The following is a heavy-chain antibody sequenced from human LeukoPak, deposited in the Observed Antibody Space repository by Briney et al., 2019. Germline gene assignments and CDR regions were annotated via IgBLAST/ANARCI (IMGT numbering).Heavy chain of an antibody. CDR3: AKDLSGYSYGSVDY. CDR2: IRYDGSNK. D-gene: IGHD5-18*01. J-gene: IGHJ4*02. V-gene: IGHV3-30*02. Sequence: GGSLRLSCAASGFTFSSYGMHWVRQAPGKGLEWVAFIRYDGSNKYYADSVKGRFTISRDNSKNTLYLQMNSLRAEDTAVYYCAKDLSGYSYGSVDYWGQGTLVTVSS. CDR1: GFTFSSYG.